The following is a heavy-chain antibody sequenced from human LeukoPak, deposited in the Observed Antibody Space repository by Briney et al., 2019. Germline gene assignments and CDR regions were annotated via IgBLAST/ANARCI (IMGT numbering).Heavy chain of an antibody. CDR1: GGTFSSYA. D-gene: IGHD3-10*01. CDR2: IIPIFGIA. CDR3: AREPESGAPDY. V-gene: IGHV1-69*04. J-gene: IGHJ4*02. Sequence: SVKVSRKASGGTFSSYAISWVRQAPGQGLEWIGRIIPIFGIANYAQKFQGRVTITADKSTSTAYMELSSLRSEDTAVYYCAREPESGAPDYWGPGTLVTVSS.